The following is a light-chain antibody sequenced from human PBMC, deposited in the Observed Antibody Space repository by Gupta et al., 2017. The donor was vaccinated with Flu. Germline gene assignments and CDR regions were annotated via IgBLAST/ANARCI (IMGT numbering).Light chain of an antibody. V-gene: IGKV3-20*01. CDR3: QQYGSSPRT. CDR1: QSVSSSY. CDR2: GAS. Sequence: EIVLTQSPGTLSLSPGERATLSCRASQSVSSSYLAWYQQKPGQAPRLLIYGASSRATGILDRFSGSGSGTDFTLTISRLEPEGFAVYYCQQYGSSPRTFGQGTKVEIK. J-gene: IGKJ1*01.